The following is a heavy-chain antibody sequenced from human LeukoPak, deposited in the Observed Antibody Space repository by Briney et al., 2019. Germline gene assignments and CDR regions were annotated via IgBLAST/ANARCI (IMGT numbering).Heavy chain of an antibody. Sequence: SETLSLTCAVSGGPLSSSSYFWAWIRQPPGKGLEWIGSVYYDGTTSYSPSLRSRITISVDTSKKQFSLHLNSVTAADTAVYFCARPSVLEIVGDPDYWGQGALVTVSS. J-gene: IGHJ4*02. D-gene: IGHD1-26*01. CDR3: ARPSVLEIVGDPDY. CDR1: GGPLSSSSYF. V-gene: IGHV4-39*01. CDR2: VYYDGTT.